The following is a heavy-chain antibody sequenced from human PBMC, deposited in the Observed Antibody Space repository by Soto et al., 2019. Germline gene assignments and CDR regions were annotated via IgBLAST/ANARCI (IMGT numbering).Heavy chain of an antibody. J-gene: IGHJ4*02. Sequence: PGGSLRLACAASGFTFSSYPMSWVRQAPGKGLEWVSAISGSGGSTYYADSVKGRFTISRDNSKNTLYLQMNSLRAEDTAVYYCAKDRRGYSYGYWGQGTLVTVSS. CDR2: ISGSGGST. V-gene: IGHV3-23*01. D-gene: IGHD5-18*01. CDR1: GFTFSSYP. CDR3: AKDRRGYSYGY.